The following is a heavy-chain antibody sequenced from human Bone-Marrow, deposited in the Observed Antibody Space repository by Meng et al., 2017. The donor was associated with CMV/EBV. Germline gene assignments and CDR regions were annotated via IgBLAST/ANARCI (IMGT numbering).Heavy chain of an antibody. Sequence: QVQVVAYGAEVKNPGASVKVSCKASGYTLTSYGISWVRQAPGQGLEWMGWISAYNGNTNYAQKLQGRVTMTTDTSTSTAYMELRSLRSDDTAVYYCARDPYLGYIDYWGQGTLVTVSS. V-gene: IGHV1-18*01. D-gene: IGHD3-16*01. J-gene: IGHJ4*02. CDR2: ISAYNGNT. CDR1: GYTLTSYG. CDR3: ARDPYLGYIDY.